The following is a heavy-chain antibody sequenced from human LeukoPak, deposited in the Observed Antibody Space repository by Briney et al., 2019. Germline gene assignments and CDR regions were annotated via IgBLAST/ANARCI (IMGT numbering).Heavy chain of an antibody. CDR1: GFTFSNAW. CDR2: IYSGGST. D-gene: IGHD2-21*02. J-gene: IGHJ4*02. V-gene: IGHV3-53*01. Sequence: GGSLRLSCAASGFTFSNAWMSRVRQGPGKGLEWVSVIYSGGSTYYADSVKGRFTISRDNSKNTLYLQMNSLRAEDTAVYYCARDRYCGGDCYSDYWGQGTLVTVSS. CDR3: ARDRYCGGDCYSDY.